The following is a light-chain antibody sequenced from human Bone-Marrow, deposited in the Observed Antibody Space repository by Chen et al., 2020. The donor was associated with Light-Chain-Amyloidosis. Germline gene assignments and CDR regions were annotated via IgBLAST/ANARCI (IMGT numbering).Light chain of an antibody. Sequence: DSQMTQAPSTRSAYVGDRVTITCRASQSISSWLAWYQQKPGKAPKLLIYKASSLESGVPSRFSGSGSGTEFTLTISSLQPDDFATYYCQQYNSYPWTFGQGTKVEIK. CDR3: QQYNSYPWT. J-gene: IGKJ1*01. CDR2: KAS. V-gene: IGKV1-5*03. CDR1: QSISSW.